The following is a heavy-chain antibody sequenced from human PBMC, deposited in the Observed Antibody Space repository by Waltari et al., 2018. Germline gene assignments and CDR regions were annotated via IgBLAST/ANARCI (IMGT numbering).Heavy chain of an antibody. D-gene: IGHD3-3*01. Sequence: QVQLVESGGGVVQPGGSLRLSCEASGFTFSSYGMHWVRQAPGKGLEWVAFIRYDGSNKYYADSVKGRFTISRDDSKNTLYLQMNSLKTEDTAVYYCTTDPPNYDFWSGYYSVWGKGTTVTVSS. CDR3: TTDPPNYDFWSGYYSV. CDR1: GFTFSSYG. J-gene: IGHJ6*04. V-gene: IGHV3-30*02. CDR2: IRYDGSNK.